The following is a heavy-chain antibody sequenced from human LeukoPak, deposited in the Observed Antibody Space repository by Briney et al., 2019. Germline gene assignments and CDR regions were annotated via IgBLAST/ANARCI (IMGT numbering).Heavy chain of an antibody. D-gene: IGHD6-13*01. J-gene: IGHJ4*02. CDR1: GYTFTSYG. CDR2: ISAYNGNT. CDR3: ARDGSSWYGKFDY. Sequence: ASVKVSCKASGYTFTSYGISWVRQAPGQGLEWMGWISAYNGNTNYAQKLQGRVTMTTDTSTSTVYMELSSLRSEDTAVYYCARDGSSWYGKFDYWGQGTLVTVSS. V-gene: IGHV1-18*01.